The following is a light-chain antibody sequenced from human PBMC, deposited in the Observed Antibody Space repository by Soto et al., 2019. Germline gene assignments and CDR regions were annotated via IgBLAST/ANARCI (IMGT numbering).Light chain of an antibody. CDR1: ESVKRN. Sequence: EIVMTQSPATLSVSPGGRATLSCRASESVKRNLAWYQQRPGQSARLLLYDASTSATGIPARFSGSRSGKEFTVSISNLYSDDFAFHLCQHYKNWPLTFGGGTKVEI. CDR3: QHYKNWPLT. CDR2: DAS. V-gene: IGKV3-15*01. J-gene: IGKJ4*01.